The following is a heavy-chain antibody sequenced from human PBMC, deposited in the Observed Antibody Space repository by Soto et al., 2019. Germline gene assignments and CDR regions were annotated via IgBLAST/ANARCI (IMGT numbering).Heavy chain of an antibody. CDR3: ARGYDILTGYYSPAY. J-gene: IGHJ4*02. Sequence: GGSLRLSSAASGFTFSSYGMHWVRQAPGKGLEWVAVIWYDGSNKYYADSVKGRFTISRDNSKNTLYLQMNSLRAEDTAVYYCARGYDILTGYYSPAYWGQGTLVTVSS. CDR1: GFTFSSYG. D-gene: IGHD3-9*01. CDR2: IWYDGSNK. V-gene: IGHV3-33*01.